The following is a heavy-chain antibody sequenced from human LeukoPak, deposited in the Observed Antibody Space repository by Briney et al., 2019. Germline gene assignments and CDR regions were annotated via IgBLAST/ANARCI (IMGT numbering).Heavy chain of an antibody. J-gene: IGHJ4*02. CDR3: ARDSQGGRDGYNNFDS. CDR2: IYSGGNT. V-gene: IGHV3-66*02. Sequence: PGGSLRLSCEASGFTVSDTYMSWVRQAPGKGLEWVSVIYSGGNTYYADSVKGRFTVSRDNFKNTLYLQMNSPRPEDTAVYYCARDSQGGRDGYNNFDSWGQGTLVTVSS. D-gene: IGHD5-24*01. CDR1: GFTVSDTY.